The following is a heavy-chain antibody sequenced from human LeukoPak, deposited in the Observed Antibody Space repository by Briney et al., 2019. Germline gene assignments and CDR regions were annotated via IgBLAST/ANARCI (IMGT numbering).Heavy chain of an antibody. J-gene: IGHJ5*02. CDR2: INSDGSST. CDR1: GLTLSSYW. Sequence: GGSLRLSCAASGLTLSSYWMHWVRQAPGKGLVWVSRINSDGSSTRYADSVKGRFTISRDNAKNTLYLQMNSLRAEDTAVYYCAREESDIVVVVAATRYNWFDPWGQGTLVTVSS. CDR3: AREESDIVVVVAATRYNWFDP. V-gene: IGHV3-74*01. D-gene: IGHD2-15*01.